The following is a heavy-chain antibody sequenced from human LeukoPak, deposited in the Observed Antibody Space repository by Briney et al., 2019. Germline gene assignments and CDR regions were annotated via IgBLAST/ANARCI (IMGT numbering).Heavy chain of an antibody. V-gene: IGHV3-30*02. D-gene: IGHD3-10*01. J-gene: IGHJ6*02. Sequence: PGGSLRLSCVACGFTFTNYGMQWVRQAPGKGLEWVAFIRSDGSKNYYGDSVRGRFTISRDTSKNTLYLQMNTLRPEDTAVYYCTKASGRNLYGMDVWGQGTTVIVSS. CDR2: IRSDGSKN. CDR3: TKASGRNLYGMDV. CDR1: GFTFTNYG.